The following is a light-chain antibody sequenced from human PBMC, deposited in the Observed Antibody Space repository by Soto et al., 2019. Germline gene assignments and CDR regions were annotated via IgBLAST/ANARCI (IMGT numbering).Light chain of an antibody. Sequence: DVVMTQSPLSLSVTLGQPASISCRSSQSVVFSNGNTYLNWFQQKPGQSPRRLIYKVSNRVSGARDRLSGSGAGIYFTLKMSKVEAEDVGVYYCMQGTHWPFTFGPGNKVDIK. CDR1: QSVVFSNGNTY. CDR2: KVS. CDR3: MQGTHWPFT. V-gene: IGKV2-30*01. J-gene: IGKJ3*01.